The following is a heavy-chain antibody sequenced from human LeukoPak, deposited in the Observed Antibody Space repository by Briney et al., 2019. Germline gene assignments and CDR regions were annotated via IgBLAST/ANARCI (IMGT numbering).Heavy chain of an antibody. J-gene: IGHJ6*03. CDR3: ARAQQSITIFGVVINYYYYMDV. CDR2: IIPIFGTA. Sequence: SVKVSCKASGGTFSSYAISWVRQAPGQGLEWMGRIIPIFGTANYAQKFQGRVTITADESTSTAYMELSSLRSEDTAVYYCARAQQSITIFGVVINYYYYMDVWGKGTTVTVSS. V-gene: IGHV1-69*15. CDR1: GGTFSSYA. D-gene: IGHD3-3*01.